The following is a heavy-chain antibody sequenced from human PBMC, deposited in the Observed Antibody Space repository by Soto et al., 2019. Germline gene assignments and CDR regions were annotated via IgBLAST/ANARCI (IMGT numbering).Heavy chain of an antibody. J-gene: IGHJ4*02. CDR1: GGSISSGGYS. CDR3: ARSAFGVGLDY. V-gene: IGHV4-30-2*01. D-gene: IGHD3-3*01. Sequence: SETLSLTCAVSGGSISSGGYSWSWIRQPPGKGLEWIGYIYHSGSTYYNPSLKSRVTISVDRSKNQFSLKLSSVTAADTAVYYCARSAFGVGLDYWGKGTLVTVSS. CDR2: IYHSGST.